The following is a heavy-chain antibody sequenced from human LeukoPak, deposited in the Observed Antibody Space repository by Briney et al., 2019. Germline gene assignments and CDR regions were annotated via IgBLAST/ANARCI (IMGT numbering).Heavy chain of an antibody. CDR1: GGSISNSSYY. V-gene: IGHV4-39*07. Sequence: NPSETLSLTCTVSGGSISNSSYYWGWIRQPPGKGLEWIESIYYSGSTYYNPSLKSRVTISVDTSKNQFSLKLSSVTAADTAVYYCARDPENYYDISGYTPNAFDIWGQGTMVTVSS. J-gene: IGHJ3*02. D-gene: IGHD3-22*01. CDR3: ARDPENYYDISGYTPNAFDI. CDR2: IYYSGST.